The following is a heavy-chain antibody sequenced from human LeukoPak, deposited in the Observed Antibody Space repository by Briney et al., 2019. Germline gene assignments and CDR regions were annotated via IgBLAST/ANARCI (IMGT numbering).Heavy chain of an antibody. CDR1: GYTFTGYY. V-gene: IGHV1-2*02. J-gene: IGHJ4*02. Sequence: ASVRVSCKASGYTFTGYYMHWVRQAPGQGLEWMGWINPNSGGTNYAQKFQGRVTVTRDTSISTAYMELSRLRSDDTAVYYCARGGYGSGSYYFDYWGQGTLVTVSS. CDR3: ARGGYGSGSYYFDY. D-gene: IGHD3-10*01. CDR2: INPNSGGT.